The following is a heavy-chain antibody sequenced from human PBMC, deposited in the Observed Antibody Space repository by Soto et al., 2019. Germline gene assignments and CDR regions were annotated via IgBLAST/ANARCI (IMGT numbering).Heavy chain of an antibody. CDR3: ARGDIVVVPAGYGMDV. Sequence: ASVKVSCKASGYTFTSYYMHWVRQAPGQGLEWMGIINPSGGSTSYAQKFQGRVTMTRDTSTSTVYMELSSLRSEDTAVYYCARGDIVVVPAGYGMDVWSQGTTVTVSS. J-gene: IGHJ6*02. CDR1: GYTFTSYY. V-gene: IGHV1-46*01. CDR2: INPSGGST. D-gene: IGHD2-2*01.